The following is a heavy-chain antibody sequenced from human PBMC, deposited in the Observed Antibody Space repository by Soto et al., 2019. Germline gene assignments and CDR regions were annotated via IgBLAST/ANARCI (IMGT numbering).Heavy chain of an antibody. J-gene: IGHJ4*02. D-gene: IGHD2-15*01. V-gene: IGHV3-23*01. Sequence: AWGSLRLSCAASGLTFSSYAMSWVRQAPGKGLEWVSAISGSGGSTYYADSVKGRFTISRDNSKNTLYLQMNSLRAEDTAVYYCAKDGRYCSGGSCYNGDYWGQGTLVTVSS. CDR1: GLTFSSYA. CDR2: ISGSGGST. CDR3: AKDGRYCSGGSCYNGDY.